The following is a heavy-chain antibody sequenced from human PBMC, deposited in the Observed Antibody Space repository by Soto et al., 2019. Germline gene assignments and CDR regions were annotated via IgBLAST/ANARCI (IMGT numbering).Heavy chain of an antibody. CDR1: GYTFTGYY. Sequence: ASVKVSCKASGYTFTGYYIHWVRQAPGQGLEWVGWINPNSGATTYTQKFQGRVTMTRDTSIITAHMELSRLRSDDTVMYYCARDMVSTIGDFDYWGQGTLVTVSS. CDR2: INPNSGAT. CDR3: ARDMVSTIGDFDY. V-gene: IGHV1-2*02. J-gene: IGHJ4*02. D-gene: IGHD3-16*01.